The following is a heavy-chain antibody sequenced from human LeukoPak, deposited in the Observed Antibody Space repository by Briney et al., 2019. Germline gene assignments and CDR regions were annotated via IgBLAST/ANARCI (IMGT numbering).Heavy chain of an antibody. D-gene: IGHD5-12*01. Sequence: SETLSLTCTVSGGSISSYYWSWIRQPPGKGLEWIGYIYYSGSTNYNPSLKSRVTISVDTSKNQFSLRLSSVTAADTAVYYCARVTGYMVEDYFDYWGQGTLVTVSS. CDR2: IYYSGST. V-gene: IGHV4-59*01. J-gene: IGHJ4*02. CDR3: ARVTGYMVEDYFDY. CDR1: GGSISSYY.